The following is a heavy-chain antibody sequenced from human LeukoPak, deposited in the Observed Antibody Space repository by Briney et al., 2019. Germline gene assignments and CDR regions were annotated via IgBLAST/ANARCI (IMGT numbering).Heavy chain of an antibody. D-gene: IGHD3-10*01. Sequence: SETLSLTCIVSGGSISSYYWSWIRQPPGKGLEWIGYIRYSGSTKYNPSLKSRVTISVDTSKNQFSLKLSSVTTADTAVYYCAGDPAERSGSHIWGQGTMVTVSS. J-gene: IGHJ3*02. CDR1: GGSISSYY. CDR2: IRYSGST. V-gene: IGHV4-59*01. CDR3: AGDPAERSGSHI.